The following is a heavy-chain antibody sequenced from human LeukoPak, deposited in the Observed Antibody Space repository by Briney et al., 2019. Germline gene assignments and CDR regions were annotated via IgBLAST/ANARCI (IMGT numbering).Heavy chain of an antibody. V-gene: IGHV4-39*01. Sequence: PSETLSLTCTVSGASISSSTFYWAWIRQPPGKGLEWIGSIYYNGNTNYNPSLKSRVTISVDTSKNQFSLKVSSATAADTAVYYCTRHQTNNYGSGSPFDYWGQGTLVTVSS. CDR2: IYYNGNT. J-gene: IGHJ4*02. CDR3: TRHQTNNYGSGSPFDY. CDR1: GASISSSTFY. D-gene: IGHD3-10*01.